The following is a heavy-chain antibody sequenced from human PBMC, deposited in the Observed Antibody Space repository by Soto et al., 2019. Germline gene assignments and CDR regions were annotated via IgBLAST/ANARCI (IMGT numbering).Heavy chain of an antibody. CDR1: GGSLSSGVYY. Sequence: PSDTLSRTCNVSGGSLSSGVYYWIWLRQLPGKGLDWIGYIYYTGKTYYNPALKSRLAMSVDTSKNQFSLKLSSVTAADSALYYCARVFAGSFDYWGQGTLVTVSS. D-gene: IGHD2-21*01. CDR3: ARVFAGSFDY. V-gene: IGHV4-31*03. J-gene: IGHJ4*02. CDR2: IYYTGKT.